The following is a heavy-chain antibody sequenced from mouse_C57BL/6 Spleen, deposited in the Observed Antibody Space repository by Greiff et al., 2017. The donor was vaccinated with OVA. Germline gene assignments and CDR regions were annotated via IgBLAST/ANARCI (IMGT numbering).Heavy chain of an antibody. V-gene: IGHV6-3*01. D-gene: IGHD1-1*01. CDR1: GFTFSNYW. CDR3: TDCSSYKAWFAY. Sequence: EVKVVESGGGLVQPGGSMKLSCVASGFTFSNYWMNWVRQSPEKGLEWVAQIRLKSDNYATQYAESVKGRFTISRVNSKCSVYLQLINLRTEDTVVYSCTDCSSYKAWFAYWGQGTLVTVSA. J-gene: IGHJ3*01. CDR2: IRLKSDNYAT.